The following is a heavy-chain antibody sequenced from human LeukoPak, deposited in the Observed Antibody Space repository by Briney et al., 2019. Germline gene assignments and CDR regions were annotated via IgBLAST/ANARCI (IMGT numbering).Heavy chain of an antibody. V-gene: IGHV3-33*01. CDR2: IWYDGSNK. Sequence: GGSLRLSCAASGFTFSSYGMHWVRQAPGKGLEWVAVIWYDGSNKYYADSVKGRFTISRDNSKNTLYLQMNSLRAEDTAVYYCARDLTVDTAMGGNFDYWGQGALVTVSS. D-gene: IGHD5-18*01. CDR1: GFTFSSYG. CDR3: ARDLTVDTAMGGNFDY. J-gene: IGHJ4*02.